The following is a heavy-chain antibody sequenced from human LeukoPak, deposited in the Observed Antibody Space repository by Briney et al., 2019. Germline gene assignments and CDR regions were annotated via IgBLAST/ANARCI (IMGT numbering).Heavy chain of an antibody. V-gene: IGHV4-34*01. J-gene: IGHJ4*02. CDR2: INHSGSS. CDR3: ARTPGYSRSYRY. CDR1: GGSFSGYY. Sequence: SETLSLTCAVDGGSFSGYYWSWIRQPPGKGLEWIGEINHSGSSNYNPSLKSRVTISVDTSKNQFSLKLTSVTAADTAVYYCARTPGYSRSYRYWGQGTLVTVSS. D-gene: IGHD6-6*01.